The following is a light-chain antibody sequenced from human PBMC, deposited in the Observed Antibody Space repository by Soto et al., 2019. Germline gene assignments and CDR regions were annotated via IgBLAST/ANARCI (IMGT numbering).Light chain of an antibody. CDR3: QQYGSSSYT. V-gene: IGKV3-20*01. J-gene: IGKJ2*01. Sequence: EIVLTQSPGTLSLSPGESATLSCRASQTISSSYLAWYQQKPGQAPRLLIYAASSRATGIPDRFSGSGSGTDFTLTISRLEPEDFAVYYCQQYGSSSYTFGQGTQLEIK. CDR2: AAS. CDR1: QTISSSY.